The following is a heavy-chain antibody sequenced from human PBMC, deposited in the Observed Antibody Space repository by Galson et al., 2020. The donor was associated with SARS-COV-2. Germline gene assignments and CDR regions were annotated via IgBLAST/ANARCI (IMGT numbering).Heavy chain of an antibody. Sequence: SETLSLTCTVSGDSVTNGSFYWSWVRQPPGKGLEWIGYIYYSGNTNYNPSLKSRLTMSVDTSKNQFSLKLTSVTAADTAVYCARVDGSHYDLWGQGTLVPVCS. V-gene: IGHV4-61*01. J-gene: IGHJ4*02. D-gene: IGHD3-22*01. CDR2: IYYSGNT. CDR1: GDSVTNGSFY. CDR3: RVDGSHYDL.